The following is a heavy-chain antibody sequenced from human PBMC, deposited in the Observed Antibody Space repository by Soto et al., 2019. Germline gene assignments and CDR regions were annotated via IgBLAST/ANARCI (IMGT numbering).Heavy chain of an antibody. CDR2: IIPIFGTA. J-gene: IGHJ3*02. Sequence: QVQLVQSGAEVKKPGSSVKVSCKASGGTFSSYAISWVRQAPGQGLEWMGGIIPIFGTANYAQKFQGRVTITADESTSTDYMERRSLRSEDTAVYSCARDLGESGAFDIWGQGTMVTVSS. CDR1: GGTFSSYA. V-gene: IGHV1-69*01. CDR3: ARDLGESGAFDI. D-gene: IGHD3-10*01.